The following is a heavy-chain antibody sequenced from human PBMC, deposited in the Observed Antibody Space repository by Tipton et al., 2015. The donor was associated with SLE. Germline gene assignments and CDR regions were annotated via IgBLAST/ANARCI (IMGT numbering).Heavy chain of an antibody. D-gene: IGHD1-26*01. CDR3: ASTYRGSGSEGWFDP. CDR2: INHSGST. CDR1: GGSISSSSYY. Sequence: TLSLTCTVSGGSISSSSYYWSWIRQPPGKGLEWIGEINHSGSTNYNPSLKSRVTISVDTSKNQFSLKLSSVTAADTAVYYCASTYRGSGSEGWFDPWGQGTLVTVSS. V-gene: IGHV4-39*07. J-gene: IGHJ5*02.